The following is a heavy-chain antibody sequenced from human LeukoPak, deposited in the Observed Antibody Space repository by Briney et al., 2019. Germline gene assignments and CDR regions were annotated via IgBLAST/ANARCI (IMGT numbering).Heavy chain of an antibody. Sequence: ASVKVSCKASGYTFTSYGISWVRQAPGQGLEWMGWISAYNGNTNYAQKLQGRVTMTTDTSSSTAYMELRSLRSDDTAVYYCARDYYPTYYYDSSGYHDLYYFDYWGQRTLVTVSS. CDR1: GYTFTSYG. V-gene: IGHV1-18*01. D-gene: IGHD3-22*01. CDR2: ISAYNGNT. J-gene: IGHJ4*02. CDR3: ARDYYPTYYYDSSGYHDLYYFDY.